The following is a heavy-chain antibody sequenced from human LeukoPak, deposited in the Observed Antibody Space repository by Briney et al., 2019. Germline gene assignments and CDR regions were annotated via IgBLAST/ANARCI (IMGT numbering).Heavy chain of an antibody. D-gene: IGHD1-26*01. Sequence: SQTLSLTCTVSGGSISSGGYSWSWIRQHPGKGLEWIGYIYYSGSTYYNPSLKSRVTISVDTSKNQLSLKLSSVTAADTAVYYCARQVVGATNFDYWGQGTLVTVSS. CDR1: GGSISSGGYS. CDR3: ARQVVGATNFDY. CDR2: IYYSGST. V-gene: IGHV4-31*03. J-gene: IGHJ4*02.